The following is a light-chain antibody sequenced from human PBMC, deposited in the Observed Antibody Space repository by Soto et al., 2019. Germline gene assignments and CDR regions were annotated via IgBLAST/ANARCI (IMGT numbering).Light chain of an antibody. J-gene: IGLJ3*02. CDR3: QSYDSRLSGWV. Sequence: GTAPKLLIIGNSNRHSGVPDRFSGSKSGTSPCLSITGLKCEDEADCYCQSYDSRLSGWVSGGGTQLTVL. V-gene: IGLV1-40*01. CDR2: GNS.